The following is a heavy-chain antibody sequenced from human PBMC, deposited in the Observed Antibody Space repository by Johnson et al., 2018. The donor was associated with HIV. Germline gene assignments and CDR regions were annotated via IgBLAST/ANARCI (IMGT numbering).Heavy chain of an antibody. D-gene: IGHD3-10*01. Sequence: QMQLVESGGGVVQPGRSLRLSCAASGFTFSSYAMHWVRQAPGKGLEWVAVISYDRSNKYYADSVKGRFTISRDNSKNTLFLQMNSLRAEDTAVYYCARDQYTSAGNPFDIWGQGTRVTVS. J-gene: IGHJ3*02. V-gene: IGHV3-30-3*01. CDR1: GFTFSSYA. CDR3: ARDQYTSAGNPFDI. CDR2: ISYDRSNK.